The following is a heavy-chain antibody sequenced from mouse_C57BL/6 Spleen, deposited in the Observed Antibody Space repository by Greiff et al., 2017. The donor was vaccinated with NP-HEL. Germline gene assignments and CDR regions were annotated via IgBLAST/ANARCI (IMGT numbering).Heavy chain of an antibody. CDR1: GYTFTDYD. CDR3: TREGLYYGKVFAY. Sequence: QVQLQQSGAELVRPGASVTLSCKASGYTFTDYDMHWVKQTPVHGLEWIGAIDPETGGTASNQKFKGKAILTAAKSSSTAYLELRSLTSEDSAVYYCTREGLYYGKVFAYWGQGTLVTVSS. D-gene: IGHD2-1*01. V-gene: IGHV1-15*01. CDR2: IDPETGGT. J-gene: IGHJ3*01.